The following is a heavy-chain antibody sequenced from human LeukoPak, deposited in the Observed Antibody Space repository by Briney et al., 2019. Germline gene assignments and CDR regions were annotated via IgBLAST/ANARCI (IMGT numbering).Heavy chain of an antibody. J-gene: IGHJ5*02. V-gene: IGHV4-38-2*01. CDR2: IYHSEST. CDR3: ARGGIAAAVLNWFDP. Sequence: KPSETLSLTCAVSGYSINSGYYWGWIRPPPGKGLEWIGSIYHSESTYYNPSLKSRVTISVDTSRNQFSLKLSSVTAADTAVYYCARGGIAAAVLNWFDPWGQGTLVTVSS. CDR1: GYSINSGYY. D-gene: IGHD6-13*01.